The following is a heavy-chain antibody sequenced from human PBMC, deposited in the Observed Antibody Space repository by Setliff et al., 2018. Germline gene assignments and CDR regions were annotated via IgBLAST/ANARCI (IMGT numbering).Heavy chain of an antibody. CDR3: ARDGGLLQFLEWSRSYMDV. J-gene: IGHJ6*03. Sequence: GGSLRLSCAASGFTFSNDWMHWVRQAPGKGLVWVSRINSDGSSTSYADSVKGRFTISRDNAKNTLYLQMNSLRAEDTAVYYCARDGGLLQFLEWSRSYMDVWGKGTTVTVSS. CDR1: GFTFSNDW. CDR2: INSDGSST. V-gene: IGHV3-74*01. D-gene: IGHD3-3*01.